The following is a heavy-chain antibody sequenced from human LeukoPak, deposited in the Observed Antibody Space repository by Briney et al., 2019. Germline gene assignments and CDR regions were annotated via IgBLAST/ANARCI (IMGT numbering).Heavy chain of an antibody. CDR2: ISTSGSLM. CDR1: GFTFSSYE. D-gene: IGHD3-10*01. V-gene: IGHV3-48*03. Sequence: GGSLRLSCAASGFTFSSYEMNWVRQAPGKGLEWVSYISTSGSLMYYADSVKGRFTISRDNAKNSLYLQMNSLRAEDTAVYYCARGSGYFGPGSNYQFDYWGQGSLVTVSS. J-gene: IGHJ4*02. CDR3: ARGSGYFGPGSNYQFDY.